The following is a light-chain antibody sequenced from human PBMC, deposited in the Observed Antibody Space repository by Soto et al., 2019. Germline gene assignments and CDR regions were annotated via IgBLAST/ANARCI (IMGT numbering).Light chain of an antibody. V-gene: IGKV1-17*01. Sequence: IQMTQSPTSLSATVGDRVNLPCRASQGIRDELGWYQQKAGKAPNLLISAASRLQSGVPSRFSGRGSGTDFTLTISSLQPEDIATYYCQHCNSLPLTFGQGTRLEIK. CDR1: QGIRDE. J-gene: IGKJ5*01. CDR3: QHCNSLPLT. CDR2: AAS.